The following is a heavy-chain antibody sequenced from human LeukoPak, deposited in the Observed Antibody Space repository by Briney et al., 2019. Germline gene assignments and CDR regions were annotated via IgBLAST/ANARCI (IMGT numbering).Heavy chain of an antibody. CDR1: GGSISSYY. Sequence: SETLSLTCTVSGGSISSYYWSWIRQPPGKRLEWIGYIYYSGSTNYNPSLKSRVTISVDTSKNQFSLKLSSVTAADTAVYYCARDGVDSYGSYYYYGMDVWGQGTTVTVSS. V-gene: IGHV4-59*01. CDR3: ARDGVDSYGSYYYYGMDV. CDR2: IYYSGST. J-gene: IGHJ6*02. D-gene: IGHD5-18*01.